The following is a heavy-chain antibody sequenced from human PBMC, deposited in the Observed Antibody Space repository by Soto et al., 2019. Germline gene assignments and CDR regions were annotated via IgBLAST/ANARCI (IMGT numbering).Heavy chain of an antibody. CDR3: TRVWFGELVSDY. CDR2: IYYSGNA. V-gene: IGHV4-30-4*01. CDR1: GDSIRNGDYY. J-gene: IGHJ4*02. Sequence: QVQLQESGPGLVKPSQTLSLTCSVSGDSIRNGDYYWNWIRQPPGKGLEWIGRIYYSGNAYYNPSLKSRVTVSVDRSENQFSLRLSSVTAADTAVYYCTRVWFGELVSDYWGQGTLVTVSS. D-gene: IGHD3-10*01.